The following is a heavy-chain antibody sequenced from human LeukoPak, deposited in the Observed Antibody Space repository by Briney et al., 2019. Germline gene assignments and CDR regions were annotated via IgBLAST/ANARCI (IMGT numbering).Heavy chain of an antibody. CDR1: GFTFSSYS. CDR3: ARDDTHSDTSGSFYDAFDI. CDR2: ISIRSSTI. J-gene: IGHJ3*02. D-gene: IGHD3-22*01. V-gene: IGHV3-48*04. Sequence: GGSLRLSCAASGFTFSSYSMAWVRQAPGKGLEWVSYISIRSSTIYYADSVKGRFTISRDNAKNSLYLQMNSLRVEDTAVYYCARDDTHSDTSGSFYDAFDIWGQGTMVTVSS.